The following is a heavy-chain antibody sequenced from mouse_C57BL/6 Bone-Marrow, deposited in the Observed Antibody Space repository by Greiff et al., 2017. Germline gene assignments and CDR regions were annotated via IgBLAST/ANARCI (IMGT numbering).Heavy chain of an antibody. J-gene: IGHJ3*01. V-gene: IGHV5-6*01. Sequence: EVHLVESGGDLVKPGGSLKLSCAASGFTFSSYGMSWVRQTPDKRLEWVATISSGGSYTYYPDSVKGRFTISRDNAKNTLYRQMSSRKSEDTAMYYCARRNGYYAWFAYWGQGTLVTVSA. CDR2: ISSGGSYT. D-gene: IGHD2-3*01. CDR1: GFTFSSYG. CDR3: ARRNGYYAWFAY.